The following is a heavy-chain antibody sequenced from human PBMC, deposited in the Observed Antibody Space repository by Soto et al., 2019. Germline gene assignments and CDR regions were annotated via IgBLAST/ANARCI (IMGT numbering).Heavy chain of an antibody. V-gene: IGHV4-30-2*01. Sequence: PSETLSLTCAVSGGSIIRGGYSWIWIRQPPGKGLEWIGYIYHSGSTYYNPSLKSRVTISVDRSKNQFSLKLSSVTAADTAVYYCARAIAAAGMYYYYYGMDVWGQGTTVTVSS. CDR1: GGSIIRGGYS. CDR2: IYHSGST. CDR3: ARAIAAAGMYYYYYGMDV. J-gene: IGHJ6*02. D-gene: IGHD6-13*01.